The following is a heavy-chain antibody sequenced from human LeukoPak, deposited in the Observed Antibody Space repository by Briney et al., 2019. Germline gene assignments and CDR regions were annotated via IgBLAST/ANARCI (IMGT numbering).Heavy chain of an antibody. V-gene: IGHV1-8*03. CDR1: GYSFTNYD. CDR3: ARGNRIAAAAPSGGLVYWFDP. Sequence: EASVKVSCKASGYSFTNYDINWVRQATGQGLEWMGWMNPKSGDTGYSQKFQGRVFITRDTSINTAYMELSSLGSDDTAVYYCARGNRIAAAAPSGGLVYWFDPWGQGTLVTVSS. CDR2: MNPKSGDT. J-gene: IGHJ5*02. D-gene: IGHD6-13*01.